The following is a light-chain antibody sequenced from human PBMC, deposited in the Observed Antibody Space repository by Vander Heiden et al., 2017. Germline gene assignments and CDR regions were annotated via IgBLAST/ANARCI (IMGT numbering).Light chain of an antibody. CDR2: DAS. J-gene: IGKJ3*01. CDR3: QQRSNWPLVT. Sequence: ESVLTQSPATLSLSPGKRATLSCRASQSVSGYLAWYQQKPGQAPRLLIYDASNRATGIPARFSGSESGTDFTLTISSLEPEDFADYYCQQRSNWPLVTFGPGTKVDIK. CDR1: QSVSGY. V-gene: IGKV3-11*01.